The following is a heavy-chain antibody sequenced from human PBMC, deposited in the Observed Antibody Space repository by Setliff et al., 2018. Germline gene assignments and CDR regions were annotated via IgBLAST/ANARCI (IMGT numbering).Heavy chain of an antibody. J-gene: IGHJ4*02. CDR2: IYYSGGT. V-gene: IGHV4-39*01. CDR3: AGGGGWIQLFDY. D-gene: IGHD5-18*01. Sequence: SETLSLTCTVSGGSISTKNYYWGWIRQPPGKGLEWIGNIYYSGGTNYSPSLKSRVTISVDTSENQFALTLNSVTAADTAFYYCAGGGGWIQLFDYWGLGTQVTVSS. CDR1: GGSISTKNYY.